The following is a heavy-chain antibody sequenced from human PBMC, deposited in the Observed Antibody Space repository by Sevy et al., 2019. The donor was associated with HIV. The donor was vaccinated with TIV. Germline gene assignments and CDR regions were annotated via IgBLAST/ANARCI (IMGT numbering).Heavy chain of an antibody. CDR2: IYYSGST. D-gene: IGHD3-9*01. J-gene: IGHJ3*02. V-gene: IGHV4-59*01. CDR1: GGSISSYY. CDR3: ARANVLRYFDWLLLSAFDI. Sequence: SETLSLTCTVSGGSISSYYWSWIRQPPGKGLEWIGYIYYSGSTNYNPSLKSRVTISVDTSKNQFSLKLSSVTAADTAVYYCARANVLRYFDWLLLSAFDIWGQWTMVTVSS.